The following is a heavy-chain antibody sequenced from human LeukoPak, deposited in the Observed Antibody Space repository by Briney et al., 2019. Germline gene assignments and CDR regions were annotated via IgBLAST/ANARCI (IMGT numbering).Heavy chain of an antibody. CDR2: VSGSDSDT. J-gene: IGHJ4*02. CDR1: GFTFSTYA. V-gene: IGHV3-23*01. Sequence: PGGSLRLSCAASGFTFSTYAMSWVRQAPGKGLEWVSAVSGSDSDTYYADSVKGRFTISRDISKNTLYLQMNSLRADDTALYYCARGRLGCSNGICSPYPYSYWGQGTLVTVSS. CDR3: ARGRLGCSNGICSPYPYSY. D-gene: IGHD2-8*01.